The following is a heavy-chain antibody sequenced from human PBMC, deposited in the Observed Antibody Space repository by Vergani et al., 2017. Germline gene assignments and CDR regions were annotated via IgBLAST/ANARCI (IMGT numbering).Heavy chain of an antibody. CDR2: VSTGTKSQ. CDR1: GFDFSSYI. V-gene: IGHV3-48*01. CDR3: AREYSSTCGRAFDV. D-gene: IGHD2-2*01. J-gene: IGHJ3*01. Sequence: QLVESGGGWVQPGGSLRLSCVVSGFDFSSYIMNWVRQAPGKGLEWVSFVSTGTKSQSYAESVKGRFTISRDSAKNSLYLQMDSLRAEDTAVYYCAREYSSTCGRAFDVWGQGIKVTVSS.